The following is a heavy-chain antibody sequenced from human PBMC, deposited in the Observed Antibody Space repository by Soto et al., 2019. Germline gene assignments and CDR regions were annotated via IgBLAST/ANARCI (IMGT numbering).Heavy chain of an antibody. V-gene: IGHV4-59*01. CDR2: IYYSGST. CDR1: GGSISSYY. J-gene: IGHJ4*02. Sequence: SETLSLTCTVSGGSISSYYWSWIRQPPGKGLEWIGYIYYSGSTNYNPSLKSRVTISVDTSKNQFSLKLSSVTAADTAVYYCARERTAARTFDYWGQGTLVTVSS. D-gene: IGHD6-13*01. CDR3: ARERTAARTFDY.